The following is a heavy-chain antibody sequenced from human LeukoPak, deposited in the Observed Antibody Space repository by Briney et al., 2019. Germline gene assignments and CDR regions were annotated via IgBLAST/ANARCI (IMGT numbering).Heavy chain of an antibody. J-gene: IGHJ4*02. CDR3: ARYGGGVLWYFDY. CDR2: IYDSGST. V-gene: IGHV4-59*08. D-gene: IGHD3-10*01. CDR1: GGSISRYY. Sequence: SETLSLTCTVSGGSISRYYWSWIRQPPGKGLEWIGYIYDSGSTKYSPSLQSRVTMSVDTSRNQFSLKLSSVTAADTAVYYCARYGGGVLWYFDYWGQGTLVIVSS.